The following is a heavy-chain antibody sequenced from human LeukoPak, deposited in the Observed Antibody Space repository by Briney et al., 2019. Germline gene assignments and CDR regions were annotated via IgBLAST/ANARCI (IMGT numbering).Heavy chain of an antibody. CDR3: ARGDSTSNIAARRFFDY. CDR1: GFRFSTYS. V-gene: IGHV3-48*01. J-gene: IGHJ4*02. CDR2: ISSTSATK. Sequence: GGSLRLSCAASGFRFSTYSVNWVRQAPGKGLEWVSHISSTSATKYYADSVRGRFTISRDNAQSSLYLQMNSLRAEDTAVYYCARGDSTSNIAARRFFDYWGQGTLVTVSS. D-gene: IGHD6-6*01.